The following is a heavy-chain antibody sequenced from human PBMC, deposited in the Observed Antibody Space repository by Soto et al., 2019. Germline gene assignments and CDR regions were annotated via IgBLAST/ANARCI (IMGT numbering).Heavy chain of an antibody. CDR2: ISGDGTTI. Sequence: DVQLVESGGDSVQPGGSLRLSCAASGFPFSSYWMHWVRHTPGKGLEWVSRISGDGTTIYYADSVTGRFTVSRDNAKNTLSLQMGGLGAEDTAVYYCAREYYGLLTGYYNDHWGQGTLVSVSS. V-gene: IGHV3-74*01. CDR1: GFPFSSYW. D-gene: IGHD3-9*01. J-gene: IGHJ4*02. CDR3: AREYYGLLTGYYNDH.